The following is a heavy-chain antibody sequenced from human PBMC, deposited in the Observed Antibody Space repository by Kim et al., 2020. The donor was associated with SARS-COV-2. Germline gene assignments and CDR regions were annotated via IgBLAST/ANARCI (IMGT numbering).Heavy chain of an antibody. D-gene: IGHD5-12*01. CDR2: IYYSGST. V-gene: IGHV4-59*01. Sequence: SETLSLTCTVSGGSISSYYWSWIRQPPGKGLEWIGYIYYSGSTNYNPSLKSRVTISVDTSKNQFSLKLSSVTAADTAVYYCARGRGDGYNLWYWGQGTLVTVSS. CDR1: GGSISSYY. J-gene: IGHJ4*02. CDR3: ARGRGDGYNLWY.